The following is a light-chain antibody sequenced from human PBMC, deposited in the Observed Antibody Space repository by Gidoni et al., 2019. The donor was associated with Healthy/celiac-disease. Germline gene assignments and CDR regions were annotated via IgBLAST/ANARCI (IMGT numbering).Light chain of an antibody. Sequence: DIQMTQSPSSLSASVGDRVTITCRASQSISSYLNWYQQKPGKAPQLLIYAASSLQSGVPSRFSGSGSGTDFTLTIRLPPEDFATYYCQQSYSTPYTFGQGTKLEIK. CDR2: AAS. CDR3: QQSYSTPYT. CDR1: QSISSY. V-gene: IGKV1-39*01. J-gene: IGKJ2*01.